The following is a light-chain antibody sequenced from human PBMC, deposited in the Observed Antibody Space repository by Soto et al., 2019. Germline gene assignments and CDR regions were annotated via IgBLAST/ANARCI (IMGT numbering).Light chain of an antibody. CDR3: QQRSNWPPNT. J-gene: IGKJ5*01. CDR2: GAS. CDR1: QSVSIL. V-gene: IGKV3-11*01. Sequence: EIVMTQSPATLSVSPGERATLSCRASQSVSILLAWYQVKPGQAPRLLIYGASNRATGIPDRFSGSGSGTDFTLTISSLEPEDFAVYYCQQRSNWPPNTFGQGTRLEIK.